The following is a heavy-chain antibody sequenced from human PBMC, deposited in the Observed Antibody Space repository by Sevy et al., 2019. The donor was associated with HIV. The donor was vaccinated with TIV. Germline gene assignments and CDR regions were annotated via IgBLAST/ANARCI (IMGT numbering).Heavy chain of an antibody. CDR1: GFTFSDYN. CDR3: ARDPTHPTTYSSSWSNYYYYGMDV. J-gene: IGHJ6*02. V-gene: IGHV3-11*06. Sequence: GGSLRPSGPAPGFTFSDYNRTWIRQPPGKGLGWVPYIIISSSNTNYAAPVKARFTISRDKPKNSLYLQMNSLRAEDTAVYYCARDPTHPTTYSSSWSNYYYYGMDVWGQGTTVTVSS. D-gene: IGHD6-13*01. CDR2: IIISSSNT.